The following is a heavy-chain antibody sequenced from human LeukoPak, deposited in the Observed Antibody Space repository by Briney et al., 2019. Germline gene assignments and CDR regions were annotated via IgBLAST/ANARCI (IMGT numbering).Heavy chain of an antibody. CDR2: IKSKTAGGTT. V-gene: IGHV3-15*01. J-gene: IGHJ4*02. Sequence: PGGSLRLSCAASGXTXXSAWMSWVRQAPXXXXXXVGRIKSKTAGGTTDYAAPVKGRIIGSKDDTKNTLHMQRNRLKTEDTAVYYCNTDAGYDSRWYNYWGQGTLVTVSS. CDR1: GXTXXSAW. CDR3: NTDAGYDSRWYNY. D-gene: IGHD6-13*01.